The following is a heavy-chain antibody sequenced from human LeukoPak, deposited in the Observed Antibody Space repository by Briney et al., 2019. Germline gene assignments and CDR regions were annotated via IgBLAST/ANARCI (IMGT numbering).Heavy chain of an antibody. CDR1: GGSISSSSYY. CDR3: ARVGLYYYGSGSYYIDY. Sequence: PSETLSLTCTVSGGSISSSSYYWGWIRQPPGKGLEWIGSIYYSGSTYYNSSLKSRVTISVDTSKNQFSLKLSSVTAADTAVYYCARVGLYYYGSGSYYIDYWGQGTLVTVSS. J-gene: IGHJ4*02. V-gene: IGHV4-39*07. CDR2: IYYSGST. D-gene: IGHD3-10*01.